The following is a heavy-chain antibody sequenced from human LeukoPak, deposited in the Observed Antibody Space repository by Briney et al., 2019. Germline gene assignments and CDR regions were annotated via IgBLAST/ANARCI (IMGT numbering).Heavy chain of an antibody. CDR3: ARGSSALYYGMDV. CDR1: GGSISSSSYY. J-gene: IGHJ6*02. CDR2: IYYSGST. V-gene: IGHV4-39*07. Sequence: SETLSLTCTVSGGSISSSSYYWGWIRQPPGKGLEWIGSIYYSGSTYYNPSLKSRVTISVDTSKNQFSLKLSSVTAADTAVYYCARGSSALYYGMDVWGQGTTVTVSS. D-gene: IGHD3-16*01.